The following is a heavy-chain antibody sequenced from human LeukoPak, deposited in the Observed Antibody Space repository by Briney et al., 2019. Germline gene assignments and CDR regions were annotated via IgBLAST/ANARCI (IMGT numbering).Heavy chain of an antibody. D-gene: IGHD6-13*01. CDR3: ARLGRIAAAGIGTRTYYYYMDV. V-gene: IGHV1-46*01. Sequence: ASVKVSCKASGYTFTSYYMHWVRQAPGQGLEWMGIINPSGGSTSYAQKFQGRVTMTRDTSTSTVYMELSSLRSEDTAVYYCARLGRIAAAGIGTRTYYYYMDVWGKGTTVTVSS. CDR1: GYTFTSYY. CDR2: INPSGGST. J-gene: IGHJ6*03.